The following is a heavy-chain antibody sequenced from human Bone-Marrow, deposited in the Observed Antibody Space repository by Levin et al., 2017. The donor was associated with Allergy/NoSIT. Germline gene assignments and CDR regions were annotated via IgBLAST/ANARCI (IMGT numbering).Heavy chain of an antibody. CDR1: GYNFNNYW. D-gene: IGHD6-19*01. CDR2: IYPRDSDV. J-gene: IGHJ4*02. V-gene: IGHV5-51*01. CDR3: ARQKGDVPGYTTGWSYTPFSL. Sequence: GGSLRLSCKASGYNFNNYWIGWVRQMPGKGLEWMGIIYPRDSDVRYSPSFQGQVTISADKSISTAFLQWSGLEASDTATYYCARQKGDVPGYTTGWSYTPFSLWGQGTLVTVSS.